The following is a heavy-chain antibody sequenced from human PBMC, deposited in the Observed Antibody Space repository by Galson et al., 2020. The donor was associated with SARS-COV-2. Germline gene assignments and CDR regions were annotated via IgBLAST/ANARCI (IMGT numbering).Heavy chain of an antibody. CDR3: AKFGGATTVDY. CDR1: GFTFDDYA. CDR2: ISWNSGSI. Sequence: GGSLRLSCAASGFTFDDYAMHWVRQAPGKGLEWVSGISWNSGSIGYADSVKGRFTISRDNAKNSLYLQMNSLRAEDTALYYCAKFGGATTVDYWGQGTLVTVSS. V-gene: IGHV3-9*01. D-gene: IGHD1-26*01. J-gene: IGHJ4*02.